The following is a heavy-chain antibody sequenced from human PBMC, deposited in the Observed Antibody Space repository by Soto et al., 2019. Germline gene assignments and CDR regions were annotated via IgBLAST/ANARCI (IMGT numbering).Heavy chain of an antibody. V-gene: IGHV3-7*01. Sequence: EVQLVESGGGLVQPGGSLRLSCAASGFTFSSYWMSWVRQAPGKGLEWVANIKQDGSEKYYVDSVKGRFTISRDNAKNSLYLQMNSLRAEDTAVYYCARDFSESGELVPLDYWGQGTLVTVSS. CDR1: GFTFSSYW. J-gene: IGHJ4*02. CDR3: ARDFSESGELVPLDY. D-gene: IGHD6-13*01. CDR2: IKQDGSEK.